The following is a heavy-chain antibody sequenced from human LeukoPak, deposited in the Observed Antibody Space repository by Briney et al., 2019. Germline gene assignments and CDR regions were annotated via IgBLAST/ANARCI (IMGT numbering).Heavy chain of an antibody. CDR2: ISWNSGSI. Sequence: PGGSLRLSCAASGFTFDDYAMHWVRQAPGKGLEWVSGISWNSGSIGYADSVKGRFTISRDNAKNSLYLQMNSLRAEDTALYYCAKDSGSGSYYNGGKDYWGQGTLVTVSS. V-gene: IGHV3-9*01. J-gene: IGHJ4*02. D-gene: IGHD3-10*01. CDR3: AKDSGSGSYYNGGKDY. CDR1: GFTFDDYA.